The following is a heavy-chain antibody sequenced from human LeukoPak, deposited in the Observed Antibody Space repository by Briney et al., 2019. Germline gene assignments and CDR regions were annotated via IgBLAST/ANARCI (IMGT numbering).Heavy chain of an antibody. Sequence: SQTLSLTCAISGDSVSSNSVTWNWIRQSPSRGLEWLGRTYYRSTWYNDYAVSVRGRITVNPDTSKNQFSLHLNTVTPEDTAVYYCARRLTQYDCFDPWGQGILVTVSS. J-gene: IGHJ5*02. CDR1: GDSVSSNSVT. D-gene: IGHD2-2*01. V-gene: IGHV6-1*01. CDR3: ARRLTQYDCFDP. CDR2: TYYRSTWYN.